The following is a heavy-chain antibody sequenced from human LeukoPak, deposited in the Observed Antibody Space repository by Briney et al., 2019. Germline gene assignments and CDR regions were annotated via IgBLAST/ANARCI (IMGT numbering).Heavy chain of an antibody. CDR3: ASDAASMMHYYGSGSHDY. CDR1: GGSISSGYY. V-gene: IGHV4-34*01. Sequence: SQTLSLTCTVSGGSISSGYYWSWIRQPPGKGLEWIGEINHSGSTNYNPSLKSRVTISVDTSKNQFSLKLSSVTAADTAVYYCASDAASMMHYYGSGSHDYWGQGTLVTVSS. J-gene: IGHJ4*02. CDR2: INHSGST. D-gene: IGHD3-10*01.